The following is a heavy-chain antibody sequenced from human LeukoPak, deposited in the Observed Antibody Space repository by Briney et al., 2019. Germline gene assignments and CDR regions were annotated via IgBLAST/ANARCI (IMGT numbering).Heavy chain of an antibody. Sequence: PGGSLRLSCAASGFTVSSNYMSWVRQAPGKGLEWVSVIYSGGSTYYADSVKGRFTISRDNSKNTLFLQMNSLRAEDTAVYYCTRPALYGGNSDYWGQGILVTVSS. CDR2: IYSGGST. J-gene: IGHJ4*02. V-gene: IGHV3-66*04. CDR1: GFTVSSNY. D-gene: IGHD4-23*01. CDR3: TRPALYGGNSDY.